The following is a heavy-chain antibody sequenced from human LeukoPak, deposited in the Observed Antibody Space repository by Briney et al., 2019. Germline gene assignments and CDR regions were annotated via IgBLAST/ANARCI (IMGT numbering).Heavy chain of an antibody. Sequence: SGGSLRLSCAASGFTFDDYAMHWVWQAPGKGLEWVSGISWNSVSIDYAASVKGRFTISRDNAKNTLYLQMNSLRAEDTALYYCAKDGTTMVRGYFDYWGQGTLVTVSS. J-gene: IGHJ4*02. CDR2: ISWNSVSI. CDR3: AKDGTTMVRGYFDY. V-gene: IGHV3-9*01. CDR1: GFTFDDYA. D-gene: IGHD3-10*01.